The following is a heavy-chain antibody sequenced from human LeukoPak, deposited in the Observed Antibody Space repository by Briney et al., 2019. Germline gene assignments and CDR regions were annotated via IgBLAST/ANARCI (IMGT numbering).Heavy chain of an antibody. D-gene: IGHD6-19*01. CDR3: ARYSSGWWETSFDY. Sequence: SETLSLTCTVSGGSISSYYWSWIRQPPGKGPEWIGYIYYSGSTNYNPSLKSRVTISVDTSKNQFSLKLSSVTAADTAVYYCARYSSGWWETSFDYWGQGTLVTVSS. J-gene: IGHJ4*02. V-gene: IGHV4-59*01. CDR2: IYYSGST. CDR1: GGSISSYY.